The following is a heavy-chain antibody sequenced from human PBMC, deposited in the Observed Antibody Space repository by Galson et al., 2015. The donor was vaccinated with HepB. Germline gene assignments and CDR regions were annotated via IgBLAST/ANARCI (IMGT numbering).Heavy chain of an antibody. J-gene: IGHJ4*02. D-gene: IGHD3-3*01. CDR3: ARYRHGYDFWSADYFDY. V-gene: IGHV3-21*01. CDR2: ISSSFTYI. Sequence: SLRLSCAASGFTFSDYRMNWVRQAPGKGLEWVSSISSSFTYIYYADSVKGRFTISRDNAKNSLYLQMNSLGADDTAIYYCARYRHGYDFWSADYFDYWGQGTLVTVSS. CDR1: GFTFSDYR.